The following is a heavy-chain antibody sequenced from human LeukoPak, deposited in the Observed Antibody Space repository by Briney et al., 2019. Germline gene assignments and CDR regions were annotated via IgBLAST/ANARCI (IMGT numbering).Heavy chain of an antibody. V-gene: IGHV3-23*01. CDR1: GFTFSTYE. CDR2: ISGSGGRI. CDR3: AKHGDTAMCLDY. Sequence: PGGSLRLSCAASGFTFSTYEMNWVRQAPGKGLEWVSGISGSGGRIYYADSVKGRFTISRDSSKNTLNLQMNSLRAEDTALYYCAKHGDTAMCLDYWGQGTLVTVSS. D-gene: IGHD5-18*01. J-gene: IGHJ4*02.